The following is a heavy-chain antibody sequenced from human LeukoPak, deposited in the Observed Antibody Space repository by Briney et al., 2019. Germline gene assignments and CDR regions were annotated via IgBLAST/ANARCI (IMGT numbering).Heavy chain of an antibody. CDR3: ARDSKGITMVRGVPLNWFDP. V-gene: IGHV4-34*01. CDR2: INHSGST. Sequence: SETLSHTCGVYGGSFSGYYWSWIRQPPGKGLEWIGEINHSGSTNYNPSLKSRVTMSVDTSKNQFSLKLSSVTAADTAVYYCARDSKGITMVRGVPLNWFDPWGQGTLVSVSS. J-gene: IGHJ5*02. D-gene: IGHD3-10*01. CDR1: GGSFSGYY.